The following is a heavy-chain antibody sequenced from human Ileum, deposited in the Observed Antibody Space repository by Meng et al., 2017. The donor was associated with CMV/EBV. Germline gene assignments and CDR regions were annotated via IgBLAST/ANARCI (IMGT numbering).Heavy chain of an antibody. CDR2: IDWDDYK. CDR1: GLSPPTTGLR. J-gene: IGHJ4*02. Sequence: SGPTLVKPTQTLTLTCTFSGLSPPTTGLRVSWVRQPPGKALEWLGSIDWDDYKFYNTSLKTRLTISKDTSKNQVVLTMTKVDLVDTATYYCARPHGSSGWYYLDDWGQGTLVTVSS. D-gene: IGHD6-19*01. V-gene: IGHV2-70D*14. CDR3: ARPHGSSGWYYLDD.